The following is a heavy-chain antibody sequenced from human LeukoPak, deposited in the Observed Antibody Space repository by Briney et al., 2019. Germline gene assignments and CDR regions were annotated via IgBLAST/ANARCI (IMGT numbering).Heavy chain of an antibody. Sequence: GGSLRLSCAASGFTFSNYAMSWVRQAPGKGLEWVSAITGSGSSTYYADSVKGRFTISRDNSKNTLYLQMNSLRAEDTAVYYCAKGADLRFLEWLLSAGHFDYWGQGTLVTVSS. CDR2: ITGSGSST. CDR3: AKGADLRFLEWLLSAGHFDY. CDR1: GFTFSNYA. V-gene: IGHV3-23*01. J-gene: IGHJ4*02. D-gene: IGHD3-3*01.